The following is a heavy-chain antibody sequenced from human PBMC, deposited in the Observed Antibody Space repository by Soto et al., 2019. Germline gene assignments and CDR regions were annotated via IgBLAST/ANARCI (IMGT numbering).Heavy chain of an antibody. Sequence: QVQLVQSGAEVKKPGSSVKVSCKASGCTFSSYSISWVRQAPGQGIEWMVGLIPVFGTANYAQKFQGRVTITPDESTSTAHMELSSLRSEDTAVYYCARGVTTVVKSQRYYYYGMDVWGQGTTVTVSS. D-gene: IGHD4-17*01. CDR1: GCTFSSYS. CDR3: ARGVTTVVKSQRYYYYGMDV. CDR2: LIPVFGTA. V-gene: IGHV1-69*05. J-gene: IGHJ6*02.